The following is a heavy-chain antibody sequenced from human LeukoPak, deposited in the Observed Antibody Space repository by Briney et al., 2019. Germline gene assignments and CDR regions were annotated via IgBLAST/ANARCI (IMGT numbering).Heavy chain of an antibody. D-gene: IGHD1-26*01. CDR2: IHYSGNT. Sequence: SETLSLTCAVYGGSFSGYYWSWIRQPPGKGLEWIGGIHYSGNTYYNPSLKSRVTISVDTSKNQFSLKLSSVTAADTAVYYCAREPLRAESRWFDPWGQGILVTVSS. V-gene: IGHV4-34*01. J-gene: IGHJ5*02. CDR1: GGSFSGYY. CDR3: AREPLRAESRWFDP.